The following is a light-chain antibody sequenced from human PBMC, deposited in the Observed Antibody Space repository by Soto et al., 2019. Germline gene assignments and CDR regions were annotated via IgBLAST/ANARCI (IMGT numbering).Light chain of an antibody. CDR3: QQYNTWHPKMA. CDR1: QCVSSD. Sequence: VVTQSPATPSVFPGETATLSCRASQCVSSDLAWYQQRPGQAPRLLIYGASTRATGIPARFRGSGSGTEFRLTISSLQSEDFATYYCQQYNTWHPKMAFGRGTRVDIK. CDR2: GAS. J-gene: IGKJ1*01. V-gene: IGKV3-15*01.